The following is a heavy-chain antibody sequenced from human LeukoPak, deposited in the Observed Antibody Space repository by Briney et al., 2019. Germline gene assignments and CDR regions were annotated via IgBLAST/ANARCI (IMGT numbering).Heavy chain of an antibody. D-gene: IGHD5-12*01. V-gene: IGHV3-48*03. CDR3: ARLGDKDVDIVATIEWGFDY. CDR1: GFTFSSYE. J-gene: IGHJ4*02. CDR2: ISSSGFTI. Sequence: GGSLRLSCAPSGFTFSSYEMNWVRQAPGEGLEWVSYISSSGFTIYYAESVKGRLTISRDNARNSLFLQMNSLRAEDTAVYYCARLGDKDVDIVATIEWGFDYWGQGTLVTVSS.